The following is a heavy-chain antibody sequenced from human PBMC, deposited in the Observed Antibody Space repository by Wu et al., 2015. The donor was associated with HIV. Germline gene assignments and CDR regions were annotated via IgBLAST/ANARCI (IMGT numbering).Heavy chain of an antibody. CDR2: INPLFGTT. Sequence: QAQLVQFGDEVKEPGSSVKVTCKASGDGFTSYAVSWVRQAPGQGLEWMGGINPLFGTTKHVQRFQDRVTFSTDESKRTVYMELGSLRNEDTAVYYCARNTDSVATSLYSLGVWGQGTTVTVSS. V-gene: IGHV1-69*05. D-gene: IGHD5-12*01. J-gene: IGHJ6*02. CDR3: ARNTDSVATSLYSLGV. CDR1: GDGFTSYA.